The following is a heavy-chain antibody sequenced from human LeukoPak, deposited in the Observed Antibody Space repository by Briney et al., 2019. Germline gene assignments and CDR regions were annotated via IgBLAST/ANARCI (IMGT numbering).Heavy chain of an antibody. CDR3: ARESADSQI. J-gene: IGHJ3*02. V-gene: IGHV3-43*02. CDR1: GFTFEDYS. D-gene: IGHD2-21*02. Sequence: GGSLRLSCAVSGFTFEDYSMHWVRQPPGKGLEWVSLISEDSTIIDYADSVKGRFTISRDNAKNSLYLQMNSLRAEDTAVYYCARESADSQIWGQGTMVTVSS. CDR2: ISEDSTII.